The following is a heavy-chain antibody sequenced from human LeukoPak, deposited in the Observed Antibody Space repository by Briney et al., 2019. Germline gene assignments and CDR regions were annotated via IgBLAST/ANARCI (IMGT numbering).Heavy chain of an antibody. CDR2: INPNSGGT. Sequence: ASVKVSCEASGYTFTGYYMHWVRQAPGQGLEWMGWINPNSGGTNYAQKFQGRVTMTRDTSISTAYMELSRLRSDDTAVYYCARAIVVVVAAGFDPWGQGTLVTVSS. V-gene: IGHV1-2*02. J-gene: IGHJ5*02. CDR3: ARAIVVVVAAGFDP. CDR1: GYTFTGYY. D-gene: IGHD2-15*01.